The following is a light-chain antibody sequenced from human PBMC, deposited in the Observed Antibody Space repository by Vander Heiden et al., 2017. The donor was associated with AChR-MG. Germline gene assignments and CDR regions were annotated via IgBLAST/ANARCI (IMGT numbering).Light chain of an antibody. J-gene: IGKJ5*01. CDR1: QDISSF. V-gene: IGKV1-33*01. Sequence: DIQMTQSHSPLAASVGERVTITCQASQDISSFLNWYQQKPGQAPKLLIYDASKLERGVPSRFSGSGSGTDFTFTISSLQSEDFATYYCQQYDNLPITFGQGTRLDIK. CDR2: DAS. CDR3: QQYDNLPIT.